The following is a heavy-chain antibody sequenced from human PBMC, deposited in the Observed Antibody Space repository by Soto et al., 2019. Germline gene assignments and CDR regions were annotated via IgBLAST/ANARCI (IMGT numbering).Heavy chain of an antibody. CDR1: GYTFTGYY. V-gene: IGHV1-2*04. CDR2: INPNSGGT. Sequence: ASVKVSCKASGYTFTGYYMHWVRQAPGQGLEWMGWINPNSGGTNYAQKFQGWVTMTRDTSISTAYMELSRLRSDDTAVYYCARDAISGYGDYSYNYYGMDVWGQGTTVTVSS. D-gene: IGHD4-17*01. J-gene: IGHJ6*02. CDR3: ARDAISGYGDYSYNYYGMDV.